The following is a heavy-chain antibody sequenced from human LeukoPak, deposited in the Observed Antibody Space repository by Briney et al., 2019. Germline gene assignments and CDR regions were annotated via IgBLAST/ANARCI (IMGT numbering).Heavy chain of an antibody. CDR2: INAGNGNT. V-gene: IGHV1-3*01. D-gene: IGHD1-26*01. CDR3: ARVPFRWELLLLDF. Sequence: ASVKVSCKASGYTFTSYAMHWVRQAPGQRLEWMGWINAGNGNTKYSQKFQGRVTITRDTSASTAYMELSSLRSEDTAVYYCARVPFRWELLLLDFWGQGALVTVSS. J-gene: IGHJ4*02. CDR1: GYTFTSYA.